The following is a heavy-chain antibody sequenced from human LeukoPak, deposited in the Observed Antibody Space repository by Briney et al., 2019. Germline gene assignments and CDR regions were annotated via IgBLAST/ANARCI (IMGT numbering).Heavy chain of an antibody. CDR1: GGSFSGYY. V-gene: IGHV4-34*01. J-gene: IGHJ5*02. Sequence: SETLSLTCAVYGGSFSGYYWSWIRQPPGKGLEWIGSIYYSGSTYYNPSLKSRVTISVDTSKNQFSLKLSSVTAADTAVYYCARHRRAGRQYNWFDPWGQGTLVTVSS. CDR2: IYYSGST. D-gene: IGHD6-19*01. CDR3: ARHRRAGRQYNWFDP.